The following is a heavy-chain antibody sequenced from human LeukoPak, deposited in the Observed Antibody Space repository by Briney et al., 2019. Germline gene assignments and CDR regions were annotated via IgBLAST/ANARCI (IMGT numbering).Heavy chain of an antibody. D-gene: IGHD3-10*01. V-gene: IGHV4-39*02. CDR2: IYDSGST. CDR1: GGSIRSSYYY. Sequence: PSETLSLTCTVSGGSIRSSYYYWGWIRQPPGKGLEWLGSIYDSGSTYYNPSLKSRVTMSVDTSKNQLSLKLNSVTAADTAVYYCARDHANVDTMVRGVIKPAVYYYYGMDVWGQGTTVTVSS. J-gene: IGHJ6*02. CDR3: ARDHANVDTMVRGVIKPAVYYYYGMDV.